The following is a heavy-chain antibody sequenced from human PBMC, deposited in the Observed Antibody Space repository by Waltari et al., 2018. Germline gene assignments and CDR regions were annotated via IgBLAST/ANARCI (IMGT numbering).Heavy chain of an antibody. V-gene: IGHV1-69*08. J-gene: IGHJ4*02. CDR1: GGTFSSYT. D-gene: IGHD2-15*01. CDR2: ISPILGIA. CDR3: ARDNCSGGSCYPPLFDY. Sequence: QVQLVQSGAEVKKPGSSVKVSCKASGGTFSSYTISWVRQAPGQGLEWMGRISPILGIANYAQKFQGRVTITADKSTSTAYMELSSLRSEDTAVYYCARDNCSGGSCYPPLFDYWGQGTLVTVSS.